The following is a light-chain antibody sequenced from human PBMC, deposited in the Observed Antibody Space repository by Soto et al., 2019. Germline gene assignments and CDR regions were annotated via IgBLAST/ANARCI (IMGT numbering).Light chain of an antibody. CDR3: AAWDDSLSGYV. CDR1: SSNIGSDY. CDR2: RNN. V-gene: IGLV1-47*01. J-gene: IGLJ1*01. Sequence: QSVLTQPPSASGTPGQRVTISCSGSSSNIGSDYVYWYQQFPGTAPKLLIYRNNQRPSGVPDRFSGSKSGTSASLAISGLRSKDEADYYCAAWDDSLSGYVFGTGTRSPS.